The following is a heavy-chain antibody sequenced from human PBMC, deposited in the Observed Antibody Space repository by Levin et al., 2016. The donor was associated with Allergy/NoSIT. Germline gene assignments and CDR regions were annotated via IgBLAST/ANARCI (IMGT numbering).Heavy chain of an antibody. CDR3: ARAPLGGQLILHLDS. D-gene: IGHD2-15*01. J-gene: IGHJ4*02. V-gene: IGHV1-2*02. CDR2: INPKSGVT. CDR1: GYIFSGYY. Sequence: ASVKVSCKASGYIFSGYYMHWVRQAPGQGLEWMGWINPKSGVTNYAQKFQDRVTMTWDTSISTAYMDLSRLRSDDTAVFYCARAPLGGQLILHLDSWGQGTLVTVSS.